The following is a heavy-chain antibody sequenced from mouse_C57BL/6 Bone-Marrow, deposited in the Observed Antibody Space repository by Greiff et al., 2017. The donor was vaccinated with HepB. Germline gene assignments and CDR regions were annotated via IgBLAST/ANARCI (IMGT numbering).Heavy chain of an antibody. CDR2: IDPSDSYT. Sequence: VQLQQPGAELVKPGASVKLSCKASGYNFTSYWMQWVKQRPGQGLEWIGEIDPSDSYTNYNQKFKGKATLTVDTSSSTAYMQLSSLTSEDSAVYYCARLAWFAYWGQGTLVTVSA. CDR3: ARLAWFAY. J-gene: IGHJ3*01. V-gene: IGHV1-50*01. CDR1: GYNFTSYW.